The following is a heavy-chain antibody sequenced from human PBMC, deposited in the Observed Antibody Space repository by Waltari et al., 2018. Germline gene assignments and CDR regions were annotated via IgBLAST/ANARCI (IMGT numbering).Heavy chain of an antibody. CDR1: GFTFRRSW. Sequence: EVQLVESGGGLVQPGGSLRLSCAASGFTFRRSWMHWVRQAPGKGLVWVSRINSDGSGTIYADSVKGRFTISRDNAKNTLYLQLNSLRVEDTAVYYCAREPSPDSSGYFYYYMDVWGKGTTVTVSS. D-gene: IGHD3-22*01. V-gene: IGHV3-74*01. J-gene: IGHJ6*03. CDR3: AREPSPDSSGYFYYYMDV. CDR2: INSDGSGT.